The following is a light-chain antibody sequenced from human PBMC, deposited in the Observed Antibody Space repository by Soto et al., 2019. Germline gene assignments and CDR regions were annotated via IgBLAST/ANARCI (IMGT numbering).Light chain of an antibody. J-gene: IGKJ2*01. CDR2: AAS. V-gene: IGKV1-9*01. CDR3: QQLDSFPLN. Sequence: DIQLTQSPSLLSASVGDKVTITCRASQDISSYLVWYQKKSGKAPNLLIYAASTLQSGVPSRFRGSGSGAEFTLTISRLQPEDFATYFCQQLDSFPLNFGQGTKLEIK. CDR1: QDISSY.